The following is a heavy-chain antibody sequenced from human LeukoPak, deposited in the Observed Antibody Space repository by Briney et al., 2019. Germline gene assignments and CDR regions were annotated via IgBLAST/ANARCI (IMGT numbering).Heavy chain of an antibody. Sequence: GGSLRLSCAASGFTFSNYGMHWLRQAPGKGLEWVAFIRSDATTKFYADSVKGRFTISRDNSKPTLYLQMNSLRAEDTAVYYCARSSGLYYYYYMDVWGKGTTVTVSS. J-gene: IGHJ6*03. CDR1: GFTFSNYG. CDR2: IRSDATTK. CDR3: ARSSGLYYYYYMDV. V-gene: IGHV3-30*02.